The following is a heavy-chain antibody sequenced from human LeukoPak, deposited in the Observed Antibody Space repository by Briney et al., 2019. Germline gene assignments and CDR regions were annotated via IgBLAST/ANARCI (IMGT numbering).Heavy chain of an antibody. CDR2: AYSRSRGRR. J-gene: IGHJ3*02. CDR3: ARGTNSTFDI. D-gene: IGHD1-7*01. Sequence: SQTISLTCAISGDSVSSNSVAWNWIRQSPSRGLEWLARAYSRSRGRRDYAISVRSRINIDTVTSRNQFSLQLSSVTPEDTAVYYCARGTNSTFDIWGQETMVTVSS. CDR1: GDSVSSNSVA. V-gene: IGHV6-1*01.